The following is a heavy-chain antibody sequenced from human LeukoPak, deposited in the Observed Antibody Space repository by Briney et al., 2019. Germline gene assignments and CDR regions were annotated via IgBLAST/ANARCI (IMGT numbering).Heavy chain of an antibody. D-gene: IGHD2/OR15-2a*01. Sequence: PGGSLRLSCAASGFTFSSYAMHWIRQAPGKGLEWVSYISSSGSTIYYADSVKGRFTISRDNAKNSLYLQMNSLRAEDTAVYYCAREGGYGTFGYGDAFDIWGQGTMVTVSS. J-gene: IGHJ3*02. V-gene: IGHV3-48*04. CDR3: AREGGYGTFGYGDAFDI. CDR1: GFTFSSYA. CDR2: ISSSGSTI.